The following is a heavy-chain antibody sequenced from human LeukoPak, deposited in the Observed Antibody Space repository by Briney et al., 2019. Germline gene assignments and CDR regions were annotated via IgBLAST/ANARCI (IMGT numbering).Heavy chain of an antibody. CDR1: GYTFTSYD. CDR2: MNPNSGNT. J-gene: IGHJ5*02. V-gene: IGHV1-8*01. Sequence: ASVKVSCKAFGYTFTSYDINWVRQATGQGLEWMGWMNPNSGNTGYAQKFQGRVTMTRNTSISTAYMELSSLRSEDTAVYYCARDLRFLEWSNWFDPWGQGTLVTVSS. CDR3: ARDLRFLEWSNWFDP. D-gene: IGHD3-3*01.